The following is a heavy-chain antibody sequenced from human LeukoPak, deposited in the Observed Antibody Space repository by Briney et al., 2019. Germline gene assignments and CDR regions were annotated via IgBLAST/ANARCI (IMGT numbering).Heavy chain of an antibody. Sequence: PGGSLRLSCAASGFTFSSYWMSWVRQAPGKGLEWVANIKQDGSEKYYVDSVKGRFTISRDNAKNSLFLQMNSLRAEDTALYYCASEMPTNWGDAFDIWGQGTMVTVS. CDR3: ASEMPTNWGDAFDI. V-gene: IGHV3-7*03. D-gene: IGHD5-24*01. CDR1: GFTFSSYW. J-gene: IGHJ3*02. CDR2: IKQDGSEK.